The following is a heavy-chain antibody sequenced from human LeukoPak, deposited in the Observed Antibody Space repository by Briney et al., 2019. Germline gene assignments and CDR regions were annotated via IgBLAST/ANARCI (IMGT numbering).Heavy chain of an antibody. CDR1: GYTFTGYY. J-gene: IGHJ3*02. V-gene: IGHV1-2*02. D-gene: IGHD6-6*01. Sequence: GASVKVSCKASGYTFTGYYLHWVRRAPGQGLGWMGWINPNSGGTHFAQKFQGRVTMTRDTSISTAYMELSRLRSDDTAVYYCAREGGGAARDAFDIWGQGTMVTVS. CDR3: AREGGGAARDAFDI. CDR2: INPNSGGT.